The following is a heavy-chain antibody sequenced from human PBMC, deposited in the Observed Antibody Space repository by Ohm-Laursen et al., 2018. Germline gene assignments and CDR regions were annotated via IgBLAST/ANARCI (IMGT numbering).Heavy chain of an antibody. V-gene: IGHV3-9*01. D-gene: IGHD3-3*01. CDR2: IIWNSGSI. CDR1: GFTFDDYA. CDR3: AKLGVVNYYGMDV. J-gene: IGHJ6*02. Sequence: SLRLSCTASGFTFDDYAMHWVRQAPGKGLEWVSGIIWNSGSIVYADSVKGRFTISRDNAKNSLYLQMNSLRAEDTALYYCAKLGVVNYYGMDVWGQGTTVTVSS.